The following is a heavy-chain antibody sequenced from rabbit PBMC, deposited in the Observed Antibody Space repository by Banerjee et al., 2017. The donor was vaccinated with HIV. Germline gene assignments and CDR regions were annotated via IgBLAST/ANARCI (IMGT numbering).Heavy chain of an antibody. V-gene: IGHV1S45*01. J-gene: IGHJ3*01. CDR1: GFSFSSDYW. CDR3: ARGDSSIIRLDL. Sequence: LEESGGGLVKPGGTLTLTCTASGFSFSSDYWICWVRQAPGKGLEWIACTYAGSSGYTAYASWAKGRFTISKTSSTTVTLQMTSLTAADTATYFCARGDSSIIRLDLWGPGTLVTVS. D-gene: IGHD1-1*01. CDR2: TYAGSSGYT.